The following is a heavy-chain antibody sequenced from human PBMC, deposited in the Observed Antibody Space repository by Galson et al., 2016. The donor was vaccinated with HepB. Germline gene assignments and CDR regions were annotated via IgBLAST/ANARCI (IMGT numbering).Heavy chain of an antibody. CDR3: ARRVRGTYDAFDI. CDR1: GYTFSSYA. D-gene: IGHD3-10*01. Sequence: SVKVSCKAPGYTFSSYAITWVRQAPGQGLEWMGWISASTGTTNYARRLQGRVTMTTDTSTSTAYMELRNMRSGDAAVYYCARRVRGTYDAFDIWGLGTMVTVSS. J-gene: IGHJ3*02. V-gene: IGHV1-18*01. CDR2: ISASTGTT.